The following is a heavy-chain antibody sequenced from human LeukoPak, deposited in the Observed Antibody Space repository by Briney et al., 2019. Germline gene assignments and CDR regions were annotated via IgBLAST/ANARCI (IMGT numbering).Heavy chain of an antibody. J-gene: IGHJ4*02. CDR3: ARGTLWFGLGHLDY. CDR1: GFTFSSYA. D-gene: IGHD3-10*01. V-gene: IGHV3-30*04. CDR2: ISYDGSNK. Sequence: GRSLRLSCAASGFTFSSYAMHWVRQAPGKGLEWVAVISYDGSNKYYAVSVKGRFTISRDNSKNTLYLQMNSLRAEDTAVYYCARGTLWFGLGHLDYWGQGTLVTVSS.